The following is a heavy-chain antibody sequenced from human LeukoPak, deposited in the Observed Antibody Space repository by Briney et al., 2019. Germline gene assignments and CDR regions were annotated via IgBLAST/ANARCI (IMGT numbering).Heavy chain of an antibody. V-gene: IGHV4-31*03. CDR2: IYYSGST. D-gene: IGHD2-15*01. J-gene: IGHJ4*02. CDR1: GGSISSGGYY. Sequence: PSQTLSLTCTVSGGSISSGGYYWSWMRQHPGKGLEWIGYIYYSGSTYYNPSLKSRVTISVDTSKNQFSLKLSSVTAADTAVYYCATQLGYCSGGSCYDYWGQGTLVTFSS. CDR3: ATQLGYCSGGSCYDY.